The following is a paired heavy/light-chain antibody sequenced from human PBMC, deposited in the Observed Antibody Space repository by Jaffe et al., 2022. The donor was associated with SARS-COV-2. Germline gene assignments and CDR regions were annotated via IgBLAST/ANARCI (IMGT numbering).Heavy chain of an antibody. CDR2: IWNDGGKK. Sequence: QVQLVESGGGVVQPGRSLRLSCVGSGFIFSNLGIHWVRQGPGQGLEWVALIWNDGGKKYYSDSVKGRFTMSRDNSRNTVFLQMDSLRAEDTAVYYCARLVEGDGYRGGALDVWGQGTMVTVSS. CDR3: ARLVEGDGYRGGALDV. CDR1: GFIFSNLG. D-gene: IGHD5-12*01. V-gene: IGHV3-33*08. J-gene: IGHJ3*01.
Light chain of an antibody. J-gene: IGKJ1*01. CDR2: DAS. CDR3: QHLNGYPQT. CDR1: QGISSY. Sequence: DIQLTQSPSFLSASVGDRVTITCRASQGISSYLAWFQQKPGKAPKLLIYDASTLQSGVPSRFSGSGSGTEFTLTISSLQPEDFATYYCQHLNGYPQTFGQGTKVEIK. V-gene: IGKV1-9*01.